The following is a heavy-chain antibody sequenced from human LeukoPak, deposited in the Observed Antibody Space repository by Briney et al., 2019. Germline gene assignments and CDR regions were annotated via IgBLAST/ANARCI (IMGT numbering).Heavy chain of an antibody. CDR3: AGYHAYGVTTPPLGY. CDR1: VYSISSGYY. CDR2: IYHSGST. D-gene: IGHD4-17*01. Sequence: SETLSLTCTVSVYSISSGYYWGWIRQPPEKGLEWIGSIYHSGSTYYNPSLKSRVTISVDTSKNQFSLKLSSVTAADTAVYFCAGYHAYGVTTPPLGYWGQGTLVTVSS. V-gene: IGHV4-38-2*02. J-gene: IGHJ4*02.